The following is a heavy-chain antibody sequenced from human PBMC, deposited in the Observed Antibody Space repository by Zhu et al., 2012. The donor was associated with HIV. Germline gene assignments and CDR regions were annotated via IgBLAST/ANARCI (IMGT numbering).Heavy chain of an antibody. CDR1: GFTFEDYG. J-gene: IGHJ4*02. V-gene: IGHV3-20*04. CDR3: ARANLVRGEYYFDY. Sequence: EVQLVESGGSVVRPGGSLRLSCVGSGFTFEDYGMSWVRQVPGKGLEWVSGINWNGGNPVYADSVMGRFTISRDNAENSLYLQMHGLRAEDTALYYCARANLVRGEYYFDYWGQGNPWSPSPQ. D-gene: IGHD3-10*01. CDR2: INWNGGNP.